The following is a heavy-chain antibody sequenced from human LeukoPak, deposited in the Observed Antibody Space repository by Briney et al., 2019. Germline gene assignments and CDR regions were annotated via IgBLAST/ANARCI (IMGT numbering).Heavy chain of an antibody. CDR1: GSTFSSYS. Sequence: GAPVKLSCTASGSTFSSYSISWGRQAPGQGLGWVWGITAYDGNTNYAHKLQGRVSMTTDTSTSTAYMELRSLRSDDTAVYYCARDHQLLWFGETPADYWVQGTLVTVSS. CDR2: ITAYDGNT. CDR3: ARDHQLLWFGETPADY. D-gene: IGHD3-10*01. V-gene: IGHV1-18*01. J-gene: IGHJ4*02.